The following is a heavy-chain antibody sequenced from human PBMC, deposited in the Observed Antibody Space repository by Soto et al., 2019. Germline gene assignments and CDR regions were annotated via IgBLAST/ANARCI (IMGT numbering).Heavy chain of an antibody. Sequence: SETLSLTCAVYGGSFSGYYWSWIRQPPGKGLEWIGEIGHSGSTIYNPSLESRVTISEDSSKKQFSLKLNSVIAADTAVYYCARHGGYYFDYWGQGAQVTVYS. CDR3: ARHGGYYFDY. D-gene: IGHD3-16*01. CDR2: IGHSGST. J-gene: IGHJ4*02. V-gene: IGHV4-34*01. CDR1: GGSFSGYY.